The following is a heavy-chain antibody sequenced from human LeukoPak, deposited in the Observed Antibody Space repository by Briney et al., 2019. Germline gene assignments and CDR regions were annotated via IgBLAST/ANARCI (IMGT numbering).Heavy chain of an antibody. Sequence: ASVKVSCKASGGTFSSYAISWVRQAPRQGLEWTGGIIPIFGTANYAQKFQGRVTITADESTSTAYMEPSSLRSEDTAVYYCAREEYCSGGSCYSGVYAFDIWGQGTMVTVSS. CDR1: GGTFSSYA. CDR2: IIPIFGTA. V-gene: IGHV1-69*13. CDR3: AREEYCSGGSCYSGVYAFDI. J-gene: IGHJ3*02. D-gene: IGHD2-15*01.